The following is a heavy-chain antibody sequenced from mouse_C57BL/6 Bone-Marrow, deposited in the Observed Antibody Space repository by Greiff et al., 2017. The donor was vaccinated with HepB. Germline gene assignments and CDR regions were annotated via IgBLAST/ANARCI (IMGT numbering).Heavy chain of an antibody. J-gene: IGHJ3*01. CDR3: ARESREREFAY. V-gene: IGHV1-81*01. CDR2: IYPRSGNT. Sequence: QVQLQQSGAELARPGASVKLSCKASGYTFTSYGISWVKQRTGQGLEWIGEIYPRSGNTYYNEKFKGKATLTADKYSSTAYMELRSLTSEDSAVYFCARESREREFAYWGQGTLVTVSA. CDR1: GYTFTSYG.